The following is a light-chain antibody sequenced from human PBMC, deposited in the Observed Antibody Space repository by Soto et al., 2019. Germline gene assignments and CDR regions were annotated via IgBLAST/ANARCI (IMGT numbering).Light chain of an antibody. CDR2: DAS. CDR3: QQYNNWPLYS. CDR1: QSIGSY. Sequence: EIVMTQSPATLSVSPGERATLSCRASQSIGSYLAWYQQKPGQAPRLLIYDASTRATGIPVRFSGSGSGTEFTLTISSLQSEDFALYFCQQYNNWPLYSFGQGTKLEIK. V-gene: IGKV3-15*01. J-gene: IGKJ2*01.